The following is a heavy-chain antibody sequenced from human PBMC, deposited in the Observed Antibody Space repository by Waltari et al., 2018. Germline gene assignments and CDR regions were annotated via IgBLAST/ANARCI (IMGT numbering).Heavy chain of an antibody. CDR1: GFPFTSYW. J-gene: IGHJ4*02. CDR2: INQDGSEK. Sequence: EVQVVESGGGLVQPGGSLRLSCAASGFPFTSYWMSWVRQAPGKGPEWVANINQDGSEKNYVDYVKGRFTIPRDNAKDSLYLQMNSLRAEDTAVYFCARDHWGPDYWGQGTLVTVSS. V-gene: IGHV3-7*01. D-gene: IGHD7-27*01. CDR3: ARDHWGPDY.